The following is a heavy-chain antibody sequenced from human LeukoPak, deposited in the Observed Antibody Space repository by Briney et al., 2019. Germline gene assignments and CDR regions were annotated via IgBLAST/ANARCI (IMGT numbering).Heavy chain of an antibody. CDR2: ISYDGSNK. CDR3: AKVARYYDSSGYSSGDY. V-gene: IGHV3-30*18. D-gene: IGHD3-22*01. CDR1: GFTFSTYA. Sequence: GGSLRLSCAASGFTFSTYAMSWVRQAPGKGLEWVAVISYDGSNKYYADSVKGRFTISRDNSKNTLYLQMNSLRAEDTAVYYCAKVARYYDSSGYSSGDYWGQGTLVTVSS. J-gene: IGHJ4*02.